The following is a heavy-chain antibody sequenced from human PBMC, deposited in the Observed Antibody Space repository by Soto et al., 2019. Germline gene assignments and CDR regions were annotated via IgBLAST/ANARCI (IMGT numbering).Heavy chain of an antibody. V-gene: IGHV4-31*03. J-gene: IGHJ5*02. Sequence: TLSLTCTVSGGSISSGGYYWSWIRQHPGKGLEWIGYIYYSGSTYYNPSLKSRVTISVDTSKNQFSLKLSSVTAAGTAVYYCATSSGWYWFDPWGQGTLVTVSS. CDR3: ATSSGWYWFDP. D-gene: IGHD6-19*01. CDR2: IYYSGST. CDR1: GGSISSGGYY.